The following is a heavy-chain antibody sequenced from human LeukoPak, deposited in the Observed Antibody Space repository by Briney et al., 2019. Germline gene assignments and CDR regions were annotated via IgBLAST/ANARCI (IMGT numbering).Heavy chain of an antibody. CDR3: ARLDYYYYYMDV. CDR2: VIPIFGTA. V-gene: IGHV1-69*05. CDR1: GGTFSSYA. J-gene: IGHJ6*03. Sequence: SVKVSCKASGGTFSSYAISWVRQAPGQGLEWMGGVIPIFGTANYAQKFQGRVTITTDESTSTAYMELSSLRSEDTAVYYCARLDYYYYYMDVWGKGTTVTVSS. D-gene: IGHD1-1*01.